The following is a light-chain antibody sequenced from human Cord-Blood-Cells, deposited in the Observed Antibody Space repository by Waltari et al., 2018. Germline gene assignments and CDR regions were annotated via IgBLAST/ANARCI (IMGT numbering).Light chain of an antibody. V-gene: IGKV3-20*01. Sequence: EIVLTQPPGTLSLSPGERAHLSCRASQSVSSSYLAWYQQKPGQAPRLLIYGASSRATGIQDRYSGSGSGTDFTLTISRLEPEDFAVYYCQQYGSSPLTFGGGTKVEIK. CDR3: QQYGSSPLT. J-gene: IGKJ4*01. CDR1: QSVSSSY. CDR2: GAS.